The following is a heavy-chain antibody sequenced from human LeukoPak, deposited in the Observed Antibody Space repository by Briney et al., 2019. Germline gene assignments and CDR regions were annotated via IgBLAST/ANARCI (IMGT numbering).Heavy chain of an antibody. CDR3: ASAVAGRTFDY. Sequence: SETLSLTCTVSGGSISSYYWSWIRQPPGKGLEWIGYIYYSGSTNYNPSLKSRVTISVDTSKNQFSLKLTSVTAADTAVYYCASAVAGRTFDYWGQGTLVTVSS. J-gene: IGHJ4*02. CDR1: GGSISSYY. CDR2: IYYSGST. D-gene: IGHD6-19*01. V-gene: IGHV4-59*08.